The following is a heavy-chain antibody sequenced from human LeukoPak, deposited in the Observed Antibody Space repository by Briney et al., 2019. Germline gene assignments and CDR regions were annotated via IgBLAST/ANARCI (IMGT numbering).Heavy chain of an antibody. D-gene: IGHD6-19*01. CDR3: AKDDPMGLGVAGPLFDY. CDR2: ISGSGSGT. CDR1: GFTFSSYA. J-gene: IGHJ4*02. Sequence: PGGSLRLSCAVSGFTFSSYAMNGVRQAPGRGLEWVSTISGSGSGTYYADSVKGRFTISRDNSKNTLYLQMSSLRAEDTAVYYCAKDDPMGLGVAGPLFDYWGQGTLVTVSS. V-gene: IGHV3-23*01.